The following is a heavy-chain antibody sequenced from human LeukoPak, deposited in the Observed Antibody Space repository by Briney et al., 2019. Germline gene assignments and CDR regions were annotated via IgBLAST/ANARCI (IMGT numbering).Heavy chain of an antibody. D-gene: IGHD3-16*01. CDR3: ARTFGGRPFEY. J-gene: IGHJ4*02. CDR1: GFTFSNYW. Sequence: PGGSLRLSCAASGFTFSNYWMSWVRQAPGKGLEWVANIKQDGSDKYYEASVKGRFTISRDNANNSLYLQMNSLRVEDTAVYYCARTFGGRPFEYWGQGTLFTVPS. CDR2: IKQDGSDK. V-gene: IGHV3-7*04.